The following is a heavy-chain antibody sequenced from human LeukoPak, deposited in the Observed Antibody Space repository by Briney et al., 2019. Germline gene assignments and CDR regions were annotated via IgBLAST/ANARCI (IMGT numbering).Heavy chain of an antibody. V-gene: IGHV3-48*02. CDR1: GFTFSSYS. CDR3: AKPRITIFGVVLTGNAFDI. D-gene: IGHD3-3*01. Sequence: GGSLRLSRAASGFTFSSYSMNWVRQAPGKGLEWVSYISSSSSTIYYADSVKDRFTISRDNAKNSLYLQMNSLRDEDTAVYYCAKPRITIFGVVLTGNAFDIWGQGTMVTVSS. CDR2: ISSSSSTI. J-gene: IGHJ3*02.